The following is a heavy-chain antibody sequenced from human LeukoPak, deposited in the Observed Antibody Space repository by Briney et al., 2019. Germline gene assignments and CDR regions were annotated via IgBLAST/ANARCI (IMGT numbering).Heavy chain of an antibody. Sequence: PGGSLRLSCAASGFTFSSFAMSWVRQAPVKGLELVSTISGSGSPTYFADSVKGRFIISRDNSKNTLYLQMNSLTAEDTAVYYCARQVGASWFDPWGQGTLLTVSS. CDR1: GFTFSSFA. D-gene: IGHD1-26*01. V-gene: IGHV3-23*01. J-gene: IGHJ5*02. CDR3: ARQVGASWFDP. CDR2: ISGSGSPT.